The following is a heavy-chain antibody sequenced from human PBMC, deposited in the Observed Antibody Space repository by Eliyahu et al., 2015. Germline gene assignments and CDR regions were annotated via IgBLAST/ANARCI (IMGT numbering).Heavy chain of an antibody. CDR2: IYYSGST. Sequence: QVQLQMSGPGRAKPSETLSLXCTVSGGSMSDYHWSXXRQPPGKGLEWIGYIYYSGSTKYNPSLKSRVTISVDTSKSQFSLNLISVSAADTAVYYCARDRAGDLDYWGQGILVTVSS. D-gene: IGHD3-10*01. V-gene: IGHV4-59*01. CDR3: ARDRAGDLDY. CDR1: GGSMSDYH. J-gene: IGHJ4*02.